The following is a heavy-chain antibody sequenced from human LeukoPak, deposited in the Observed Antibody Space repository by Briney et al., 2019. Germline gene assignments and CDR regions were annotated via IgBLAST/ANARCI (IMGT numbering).Heavy chain of an antibody. Sequence: SETLSLTCTVSGGSISSSSYYWGWIRQPPGKGLVWIGSIYYSGSTYYNPSLKSRLTISVDTSKNQFSLKLSSVTAADTAVYYCAGTIVVVTAAFDYWGQGTLVTVSS. CDR1: GGSISSSSYY. CDR3: AGTIVVVTAAFDY. V-gene: IGHV4-39*01. D-gene: IGHD2-21*02. J-gene: IGHJ4*02. CDR2: IYYSGST.